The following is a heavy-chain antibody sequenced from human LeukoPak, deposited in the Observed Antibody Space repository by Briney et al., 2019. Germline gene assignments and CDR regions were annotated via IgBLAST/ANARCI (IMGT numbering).Heavy chain of an antibody. Sequence: PSETLSLTCTASSVSISSFSWNWIRQPAGKGLEWIGRIYASGSTNYNPSLKSRVTMSVDTSENHFSLRMTSVTAADTAIYYCARDYYDSSGHYPFLYWGQGTLVTVSS. CDR2: IYASGST. J-gene: IGHJ4*02. CDR3: ARDYYDSSGHYPFLY. V-gene: IGHV4-4*07. CDR1: SVSISSFS. D-gene: IGHD3-22*01.